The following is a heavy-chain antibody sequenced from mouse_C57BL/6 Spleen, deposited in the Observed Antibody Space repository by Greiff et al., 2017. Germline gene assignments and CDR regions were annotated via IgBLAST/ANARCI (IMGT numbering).Heavy chain of an antibody. D-gene: IGHD1-2*01. CDR2: ISYDGSN. CDR1: GYSITSGYY. J-gene: IGHJ4*01. CDR3: ASQLGLLRHAMDY. Sequence: EPGPGLVKPSQSLSLTCSVTGYSITSGYYWNWIRQFPGNKLEWMGYISYDGSNNYNPSLKNRISITRDTSKNQFFLKLNSVTTEDTATYYCASQLGLLRHAMDYWGQGTSVTVSS. V-gene: IGHV3-6*01.